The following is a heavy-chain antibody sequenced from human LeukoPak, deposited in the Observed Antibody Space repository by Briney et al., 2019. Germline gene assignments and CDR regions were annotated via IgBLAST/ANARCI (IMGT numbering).Heavy chain of an antibody. V-gene: IGHV3-74*01. D-gene: IGHD3-9*01. CDR3: ARDLTGSLDY. Sequence: GGPLRLSCAASGFTFSSYWMYWVCQAPGKGLVWVSRINSDGNSARYADSVKGRFTISRDNAKNTLYLQMNSLRADDTAVYYCARDLTGSLDYWGQGTLVTVSS. CDR1: GFTFSSYW. J-gene: IGHJ4*02. CDR2: INSDGNSA.